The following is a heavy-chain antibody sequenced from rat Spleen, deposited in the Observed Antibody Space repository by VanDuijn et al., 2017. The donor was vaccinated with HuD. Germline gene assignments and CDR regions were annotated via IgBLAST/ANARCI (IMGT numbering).Heavy chain of an antibody. CDR1: GFTFSNYY. Sequence: EVQLVESGGGLVQPGRSLRLSCAASGFTFSNYYMSWVRQAPKKGLEWVATIVFDGSNTYYRDSVKGRFTISRDNAKNTLSLQMDSLRSEDTATYYCARRHYGYTDYFDYWGQGVMVPVSS. D-gene: IGHD1-11*01. CDR2: IVFDGSNT. V-gene: IGHV5-7*01. CDR3: ARRHYGYTDYFDY. J-gene: IGHJ2*01.